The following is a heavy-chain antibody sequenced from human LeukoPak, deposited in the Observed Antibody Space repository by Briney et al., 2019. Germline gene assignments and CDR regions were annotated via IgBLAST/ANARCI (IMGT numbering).Heavy chain of an antibody. CDR3: AKDIFTGIAAAGIFDY. D-gene: IGHD6-13*01. Sequence: PGRSLRLSCAASGFTFDDYAMHWVRQAPGKGLEWVSGIGWNSGSIGYADSVKGRFTISRDNAKNSLYLQMNSLRAEDTALYYCAKDIFTGIAAAGIFDYWGQGTLVTVSS. V-gene: IGHV3-9*01. CDR1: GFTFDDYA. CDR2: IGWNSGSI. J-gene: IGHJ4*02.